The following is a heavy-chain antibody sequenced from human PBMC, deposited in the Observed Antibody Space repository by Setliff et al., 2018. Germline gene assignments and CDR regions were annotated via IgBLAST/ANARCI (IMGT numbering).Heavy chain of an antibody. CDR3: ARDRVPPLFGVGSYYYMDV. Sequence: GASVKVSCKASGYTFTSYAMHWVRQAPGQRLEWMGWINAGNGNTKYSQKFQGRVTITRDTSASTAYMELSSLRSEDTAVYYCARDRVPPLFGVGSYYYMDVWGEGTTVTVSS. V-gene: IGHV1-3*01. CDR1: GYTFTSYA. D-gene: IGHD3-3*01. J-gene: IGHJ6*03. CDR2: INAGNGNT.